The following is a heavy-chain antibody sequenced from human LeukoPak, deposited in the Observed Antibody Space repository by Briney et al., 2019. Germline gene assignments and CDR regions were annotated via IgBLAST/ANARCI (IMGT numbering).Heavy chain of an antibody. CDR2: NYYSGTT. V-gene: IGHV4-59*01. J-gene: IGHJ4*02. CDR1: GASINTYY. CDR3: ARVLRPMASQYYFDY. Sequence: SETLSLTCTVSGASINTYYWSWIRQPPGKGLEWIGYNYYSGTTSYNPSLKTRVTISIDTSKNQFSLKLSSVTAADTAVYYCARVLRPMASQYYFDYWGQGTLVTVSS. D-gene: IGHD3-10*01.